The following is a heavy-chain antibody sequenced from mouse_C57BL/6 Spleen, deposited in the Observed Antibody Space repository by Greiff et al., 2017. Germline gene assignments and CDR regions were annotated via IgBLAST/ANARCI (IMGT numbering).Heavy chain of an antibody. CDR2: IYPGSGST. V-gene: IGHV1-55*01. Sequence: VQLQQPGAELVKPGASVKMSCKASGYTFTSYWITWVKQRPGQGLEWIGDIYPGSGSTNYNEKFKSKATLTVDTSSSTAYMQLSSLTSEDSAVYYCARRGDYDEKDFDYWGQGTTLTVSS. D-gene: IGHD2-4*01. CDR3: ARRGDYDEKDFDY. J-gene: IGHJ2*01. CDR1: GYTFTSYW.